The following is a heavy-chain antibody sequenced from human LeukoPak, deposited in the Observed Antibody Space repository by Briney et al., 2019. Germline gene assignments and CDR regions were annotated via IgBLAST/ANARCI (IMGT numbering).Heavy chain of an antibody. V-gene: IGHV3-30-3*01. CDR1: GFTFSSYA. Sequence: GRSLGLSCAASGFTFSSYAMHWVRQAPGKGLEWVAVISYDGSNKYYADSVKGRFTISRENSKNTLYLKMNSLRAEDTAVYYCARDLGGYDMSYFDYWGQGTLVTVSS. CDR2: ISYDGSNK. J-gene: IGHJ4*02. CDR3: ARDLGGYDMSYFDY. D-gene: IGHD5-12*01.